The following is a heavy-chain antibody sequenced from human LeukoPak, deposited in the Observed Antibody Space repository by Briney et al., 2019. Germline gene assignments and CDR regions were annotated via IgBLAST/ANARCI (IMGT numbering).Heavy chain of an antibody. V-gene: IGHV4-61*01. CDR1: GGSVSSGSYY. D-gene: IGHD5-24*01. CDR2: IYYSGST. CDR3: ARIPFGRDAYKRSDS. Sequence: PSESLSLTRTVSGGSVSSGSYYWRWIRHPPGKGLEWIGYIYYSGSTHYSPSLKSRVTISVDTSKNQFSLKLSSVTAADTAVYYCARIPFGRDAYKRSDSWGRGTLVTVSS. J-gene: IGHJ4*02.